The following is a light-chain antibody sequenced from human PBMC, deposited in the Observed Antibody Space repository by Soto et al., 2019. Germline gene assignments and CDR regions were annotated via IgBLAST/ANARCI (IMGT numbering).Light chain of an antibody. CDR3: QQYYSPPWT. CDR1: QSVLYSSNNKNY. V-gene: IGKV4-1*01. J-gene: IGKJ1*01. Sequence: DIVMTQSPDSLTVSLGERATINCRSSQSVLYSSNNKNYLTWYQQKPGQPPQLLIYWASTRESGVPDRFSGSGSGTDFTLTISSLQAEDVAVYYCQQYYSPPWTFGQGTKVEI. CDR2: WAS.